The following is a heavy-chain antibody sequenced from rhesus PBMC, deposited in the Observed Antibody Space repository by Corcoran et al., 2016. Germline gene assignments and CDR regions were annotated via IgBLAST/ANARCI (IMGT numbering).Heavy chain of an antibody. CDR1: GGSINDYYY. V-gene: IGHV4S9*01. D-gene: IGHD6-25*01. Sequence: QVQLQESGPGLVKPSETLSLTCAVSGGSINDYYYWNWIRQPPGKGLEWIGNISGTRARTYYNPSLKSRVTISKDTSKNLFVLKLISVTAADPAVYYCASGISSLYNRFDVWGPGVLVTVSS. CDR2: ISGTRART. J-gene: IGHJ5-1*01. CDR3: ASGISSLYNRFDV.